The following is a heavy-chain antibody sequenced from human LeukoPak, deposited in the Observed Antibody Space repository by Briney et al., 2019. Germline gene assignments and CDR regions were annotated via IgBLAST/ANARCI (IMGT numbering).Heavy chain of an antibody. CDR3: ARLVYAISTFDY. Sequence: ASVKVSCKASGYTFTGYYMHWVRLAPGQGLEWMGWINPNSGGTNYAQKFQGRVTMTRDTSISTAYMELSRLRSDDTAVYYCARLVYAISTFDYWGQGTLVTVSS. V-gene: IGHV1-2*02. CDR2: INPNSGGT. D-gene: IGHD2-8*01. J-gene: IGHJ4*02. CDR1: GYTFTGYY.